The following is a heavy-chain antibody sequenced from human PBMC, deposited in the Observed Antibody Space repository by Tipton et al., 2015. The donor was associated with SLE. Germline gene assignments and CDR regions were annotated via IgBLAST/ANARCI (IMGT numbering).Heavy chain of an antibody. D-gene: IGHD2-2*01. CDR2: IYYSGST. J-gene: IGHJ2*01. CDR3: ARWIRCTSCPYWYFDL. Sequence: TLSLTCTVSGGSISSYYWSWIRQPPGKGLEWIGYIYYSGSTNYNPSLKSRVTISVDTSKNQFSLKLSSVTAADTAVYYCARWIRCTSCPYWYFDLWSRGTLVTVSS. CDR1: GGSISSYY. V-gene: IGHV4-59*01.